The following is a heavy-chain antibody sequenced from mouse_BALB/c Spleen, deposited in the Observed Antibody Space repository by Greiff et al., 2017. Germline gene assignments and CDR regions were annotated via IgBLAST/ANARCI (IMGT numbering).Heavy chain of an antibody. CDR3: AREGVLDGYYVRAMDY. CDR1: GFSLTSYG. CDR2: IWAGGST. J-gene: IGHJ4*01. Sequence: QVQLQQSGPGLVAPSQSLSITCTVSGFSLTSYGVHWVRQPPGKGLEWLGVIWAGGSTNYNSALMSRLSISKDNSKSQVFLKMNSLQTDDTAMYYCAREGVLDGYYVRAMDYWGQGTSVTVSS. D-gene: IGHD2-3*01. V-gene: IGHV2-9*02.